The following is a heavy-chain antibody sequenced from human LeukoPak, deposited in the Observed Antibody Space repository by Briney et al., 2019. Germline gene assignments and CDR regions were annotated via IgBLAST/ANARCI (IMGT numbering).Heavy chain of an antibody. CDR1: GLTFSSYS. D-gene: IGHD2-2*01. J-gene: IGHJ4*02. V-gene: IGHV3-21*01. Sequence: PGGSLRLSCAASGLTFSSYSMNWVRQAPGKGLEWVSSISSSSSYIYYADSVKGRFTISRDNAKNSLYLQMNSLRAEDTAVYYCARDRICSSTSCYLFDYWGQGTLVTVSS. CDR3: ARDRICSSTSCYLFDY. CDR2: ISSSSSYI.